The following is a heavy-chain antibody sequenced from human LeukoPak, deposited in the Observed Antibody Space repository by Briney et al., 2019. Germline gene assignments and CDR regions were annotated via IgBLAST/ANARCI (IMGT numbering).Heavy chain of an antibody. V-gene: IGHV4-59*10. CDR1: GGSFSGYY. CDR3: ARAKQWPHYYYYYMDV. J-gene: IGHJ6*03. Sequence: PSETLSLTCAVYGGSFSGYYWSWIRQPPGKGLEWIGRIYTSGSTNYNPSLKSRVTISVDTSKNQFSLKLSSVTAADTAVYYCARAKQWPHYYYYYMDVWGKGTTVTISS. D-gene: IGHD6-19*01. CDR2: IYTSGST.